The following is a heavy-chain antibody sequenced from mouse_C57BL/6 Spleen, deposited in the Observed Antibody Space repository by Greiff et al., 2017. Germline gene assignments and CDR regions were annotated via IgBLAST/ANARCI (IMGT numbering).Heavy chain of an antibody. V-gene: IGHV1-15*01. J-gene: IGHJ3*01. Sequence: QVQLQQSGAELVRPGASVTLSCTASGFTFTDYEMHWVKQTPVHGLEWIGAIDPETGGTAYNQKFTGKAILTADKSSSTAYMELRSLTSEDSAVYYCRDDDGSAGFAYWGQGTLVTVSA. CDR3: RDDDGSAGFAY. D-gene: IGHD1-1*01. CDR1: GFTFTDYE. CDR2: IDPETGGT.